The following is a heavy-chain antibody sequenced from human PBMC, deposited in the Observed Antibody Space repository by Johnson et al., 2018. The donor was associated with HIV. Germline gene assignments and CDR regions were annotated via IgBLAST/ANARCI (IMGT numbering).Heavy chain of an antibody. V-gene: IGHV3-66*01. CDR3: ARDLHAFDI. CDR1: GFTVSSNY. Sequence: MLLVEYGGGLVQPGGSLRLSCAASGFTVSSNYMSWVRQSPGKGLEWVSVTYSGGSTYYADSVKGRFTISRDNSQNTLYLQMNSLRAEDTAVYYCARDLHAFDIWGQGTMVTVSS. CDR2: TYSGGST. J-gene: IGHJ3*02.